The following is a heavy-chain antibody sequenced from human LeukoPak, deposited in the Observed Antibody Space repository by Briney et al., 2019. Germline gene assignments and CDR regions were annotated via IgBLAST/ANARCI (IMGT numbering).Heavy chain of an antibody. Sequence: ASVKVSCKASGYTFTCYYMHWVRQAPGQGLEWMGIINPSGGSTSYAQKFQGRVTMTRDMSTSTVYMELSSLRSEDTAVYYCARGLCGGARCYHYMDVWGKGTTVTVSS. D-gene: IGHD1-26*01. CDR2: INPSGGST. CDR3: ARGLCGGARCYHYMDV. J-gene: IGHJ6*03. CDR1: GYTFTCYY. V-gene: IGHV1-46*01.